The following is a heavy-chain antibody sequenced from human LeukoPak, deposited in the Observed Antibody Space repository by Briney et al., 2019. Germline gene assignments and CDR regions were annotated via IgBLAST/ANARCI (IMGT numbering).Heavy chain of an antibody. J-gene: IGHJ4*02. D-gene: IGHD6-13*01. V-gene: IGHV3-30*03. CDR2: ISYDGSNK. CDR1: GFTFSSYG. CDR3: ARESGSSSTFDY. Sequence: PGRSLRLSCAASGFTFSSYGMHWVRQAPGKGLEWVTVISYDGSNKYYADSVKGRFTISRDNSKNTLYLQMNSLRAEDTAVYYCARESGSSSTFDYWGQGTLVTVSS.